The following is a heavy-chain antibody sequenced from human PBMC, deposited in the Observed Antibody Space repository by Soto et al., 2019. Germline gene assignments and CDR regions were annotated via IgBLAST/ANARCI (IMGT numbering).Heavy chain of an antibody. CDR1: GFTFDDYT. J-gene: IGHJ4*02. V-gene: IGHV3-43*01. D-gene: IGHD2-15*01. Sequence: LRLSCAASGFTFDDYTMHCVRQAPGKGLEWVSLISWDGGSTYYADSVKGRFTISRDNSKNSLYLQMNSLRTEDTALYYCAKDMKSPRVFSGPLDYWGQGTLVTVSS. CDR3: AKDMKSPRVFSGPLDY. CDR2: ISWDGGST.